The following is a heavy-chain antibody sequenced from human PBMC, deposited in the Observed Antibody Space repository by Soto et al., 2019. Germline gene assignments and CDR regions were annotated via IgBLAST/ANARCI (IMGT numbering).Heavy chain of an antibody. CDR1: GGTFSIYT. Sequence: QVQLVQSGAEVKKPGSSVKVSCKASGGTFSIYTISWVRQAHGQGLEWMGGSANSAQKFQGRLTVTADESTSTVYLELSSLTSADTAVYYCAREGPHDIAWLDPWGQGTLVSVSS. CDR3: AREGPHDIAWLDP. D-gene: IGHD3-9*01. V-gene: IGHV1-69*01. CDR2: SA. J-gene: IGHJ5*02.